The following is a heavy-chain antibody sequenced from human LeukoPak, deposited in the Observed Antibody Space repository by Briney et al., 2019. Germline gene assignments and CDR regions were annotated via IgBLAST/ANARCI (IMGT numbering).Heavy chain of an antibody. Sequence: PGGSLRLSCAASGFTFSDYYMSWIRQAPGKGLEWVSYISSSGSTIYYADSVKGRFTISRDNAKNSLYLQMNSLRADDTALYHCAREGGYSYGYQGLVYWGQGTLVTVSS. V-gene: IGHV3-11*01. D-gene: IGHD5-18*01. CDR1: GFTFSDYY. CDR2: ISSSGSTI. CDR3: AREGGYSYGYQGLVY. J-gene: IGHJ4*02.